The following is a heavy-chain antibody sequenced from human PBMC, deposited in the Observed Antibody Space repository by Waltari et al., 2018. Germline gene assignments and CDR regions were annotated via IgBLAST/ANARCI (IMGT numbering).Heavy chain of an antibody. CDR1: GYSISSGYY. CDR3: ARAPLGEDTGYYYYMDV. J-gene: IGHJ6*03. V-gene: IGHV4-38-2*02. D-gene: IGHD3-10*01. Sequence: QVQLQESGPGLVKPSETLSLTCTVSGYSISSGYYWGWIRQPPGKGLEWIGSIYHSGRTYSNPALKCRVTISVDTSKNQFALKLSSVTAADTAVYYCARAPLGEDTGYYYYMDVWGKGTTVTVSS. CDR2: IYHSGRT.